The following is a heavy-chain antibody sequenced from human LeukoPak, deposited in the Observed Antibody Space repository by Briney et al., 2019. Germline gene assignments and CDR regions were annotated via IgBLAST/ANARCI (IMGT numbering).Heavy chain of an antibody. CDR1: TASISSYY. V-gene: IGHV4-59*01. J-gene: IGHJ1*01. Sequence: PSETLSLTCSVSTASISSYYWSWIRQPPGKGLEWIGYIYYSGSTNYNPSLKSRVTISVDTSKNQFSLKLSSVTAADTAVYYCARGPPRGDSSGYFPYFQHWGQGTLVTVSS. CDR3: ARGPPRGDSSGYFPYFQH. D-gene: IGHD3-22*01. CDR2: IYYSGST.